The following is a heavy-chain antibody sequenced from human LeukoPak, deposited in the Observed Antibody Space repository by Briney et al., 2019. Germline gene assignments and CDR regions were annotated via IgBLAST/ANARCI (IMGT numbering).Heavy chain of an antibody. CDR2: IIPIFGTA. CDR3: ARLDYGGNPNWFDP. CDR1: GGTFSSYA. Sequence: ASVKVSCKASGGTFSSYAISWVRQAPGQGLEWMGGIIPIFGTANYAQKFQGRVTITTDESTRTAYMELSSLRSEDTAMYYCARLDYGGNPNWFDPWGQGTLVTVSS. D-gene: IGHD4-23*01. V-gene: IGHV1-69*05. J-gene: IGHJ5*02.